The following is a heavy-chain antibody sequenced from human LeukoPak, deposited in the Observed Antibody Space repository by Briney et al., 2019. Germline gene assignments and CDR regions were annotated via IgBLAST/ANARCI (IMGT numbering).Heavy chain of an antibody. V-gene: IGHV4-34*01. CDR1: GGSFSGYY. J-gene: IGHJ2*01. CDR2: INHSGST. Sequence: SETLSLTCAVYGGSFSGYYWSWIRQPPGKGLEWIGEINHSGSTNYNPSLKSRVTISVDTSKNQFSLKLSSVTAADTAFYYCARRRYYGSGSYWYFDLWGRGTLVTVSS. D-gene: IGHD3-10*01. CDR3: ARRRYYGSGSYWYFDL.